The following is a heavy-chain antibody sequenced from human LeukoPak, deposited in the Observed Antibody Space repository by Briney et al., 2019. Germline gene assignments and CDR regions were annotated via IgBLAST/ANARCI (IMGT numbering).Heavy chain of an antibody. Sequence: SETLSLICTLCIGSICSNHYYWRWIRQPAGKGLEWIGRIYSNENTNYNPSLKSRVTMSVDTSKNQFSLKLSSVTAADTAVYYCARGGTTPYYFDNWGQGTLVTVSS. V-gene: IGHV4-39*07. CDR2: IYSNENT. D-gene: IGHD2-15*01. CDR1: IGSICSNHYY. J-gene: IGHJ4*02. CDR3: ARGGTTPYYFDN.